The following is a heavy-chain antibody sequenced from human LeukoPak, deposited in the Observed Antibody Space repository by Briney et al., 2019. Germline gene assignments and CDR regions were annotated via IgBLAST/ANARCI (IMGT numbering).Heavy chain of an antibody. V-gene: IGHV3-21*01. Sequence: NPGGSLRLSCAASGFTFNSYSMYWVRQAPGKGLEWVSSISSSSHMFYADSVKGRFSISRDNANNALYLQMNSLRAEDTAVYYCARSGYWGQGTLVTVSS. CDR2: ISSSSHM. J-gene: IGHJ4*02. CDR1: GFTFNSYS. CDR3: ARSGY.